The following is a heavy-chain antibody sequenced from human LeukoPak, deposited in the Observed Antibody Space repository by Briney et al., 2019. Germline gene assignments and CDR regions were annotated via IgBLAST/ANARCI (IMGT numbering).Heavy chain of an antibody. V-gene: IGHV3-11*06. J-gene: IGHJ4*02. D-gene: IGHD3-22*01. Sequence: GGSLRLSCAASGFSFSNFWMHWVRQAPGKGLEWVSYISSSSSYTNYADSVKGRFTISRDNAKNSLYLQMSSLRAEDTAVYYCARADSSGYSDFDYWGQGTLVTVSS. CDR3: ARADSSGYSDFDY. CDR1: GFSFSNFW. CDR2: ISSSSSYT.